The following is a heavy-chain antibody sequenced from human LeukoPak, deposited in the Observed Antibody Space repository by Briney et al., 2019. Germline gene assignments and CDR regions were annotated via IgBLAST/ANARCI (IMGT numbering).Heavy chain of an antibody. CDR1: GGTFSSYD. D-gene: IGHD1-26*01. J-gene: IGHJ5*02. Sequence: ASVKVSCKASGGTFSSYDISWVRQAPGQGLEWMGGIIPIFGTANYAQKFQGRVTITTDGSTSTAYMELSSLRSEDTAVYYCARVGGGSYFGWFDPWGQGTLVTVSS. V-gene: IGHV1-69*05. CDR3: ARVGGGSYFGWFDP. CDR2: IIPIFGTA.